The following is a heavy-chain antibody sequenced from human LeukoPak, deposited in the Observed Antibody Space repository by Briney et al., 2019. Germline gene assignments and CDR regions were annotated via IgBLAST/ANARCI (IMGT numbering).Heavy chain of an antibody. D-gene: IGHD6-6*01. CDR1: GFTFSSFS. J-gene: IGHJ4*02. CDR2: ISSSSSSYI. CDR3: ASGVEGSSRNYFDY. V-gene: IGHV3-21*01. Sequence: GGSLRLSCVASGFTFSSFSMNWVRQAPGKGLEWVSSISSSSSSYIYYADSVKGRFTISRDNAKNSLFLQMNSLRAEDTAVYYCASGVEGSSRNYFDYWGQGTLVTVSS.